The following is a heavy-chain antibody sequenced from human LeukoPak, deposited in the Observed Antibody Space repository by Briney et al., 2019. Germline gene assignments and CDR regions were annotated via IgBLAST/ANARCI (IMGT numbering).Heavy chain of an antibody. D-gene: IGHD5-18*01. CDR2: INPSGGST. CDR3: ARLNSYGSHGNNWFDP. J-gene: IGHJ5*02. V-gene: IGHV1-46*01. Sequence: ASVKVSCKASGYTFTSYYMHWVRQAPGQGLEWMGIINPSGGSTSYAQKFQGRVTMTRDTSTSTVYMELSSLRSEDTAVYYCARLNSYGSHGNNWFDPWGLGTLVTVSS. CDR1: GYTFTSYY.